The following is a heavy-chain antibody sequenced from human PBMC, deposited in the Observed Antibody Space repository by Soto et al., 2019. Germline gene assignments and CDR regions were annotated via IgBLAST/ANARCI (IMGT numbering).Heavy chain of an antibody. D-gene: IGHD6-19*01. V-gene: IGHV4-61*01. CDR2: IYYSGNT. CDR3: ASGAVATSGGHDY. CDR1: GGSVSSGSYY. Sequence: QVQLQESGPGLVKPSETLSLTCTVSGGSVSSGSYYWSWIRQPPGKGLEWIGYIYYSGNTNYNPSLKSRVTISVDTSKNQLSLKLSSVTAADTAVYYCASGAVATSGGHDYWGQGTLVTVSS. J-gene: IGHJ4*02.